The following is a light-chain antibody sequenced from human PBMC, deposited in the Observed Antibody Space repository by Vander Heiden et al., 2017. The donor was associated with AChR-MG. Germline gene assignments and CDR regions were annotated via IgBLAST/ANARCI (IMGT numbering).Light chain of an antibody. V-gene: IGLV2-14*02. CDR3: ISYTDSSTPCV. CDR2: DVI. CDR1: SSDVGNSNI. Sequence: QSALTHPASVSGSPGQSITISRTGTSSDVGNSNIVSWYQKPPGKAPKLILYDVIKRPSGVSDRFSGSKSGNTASLTISGLQTEDEADYYCISYTDSSTPCVFGTGTKVTVL. J-gene: IGLJ1*01.